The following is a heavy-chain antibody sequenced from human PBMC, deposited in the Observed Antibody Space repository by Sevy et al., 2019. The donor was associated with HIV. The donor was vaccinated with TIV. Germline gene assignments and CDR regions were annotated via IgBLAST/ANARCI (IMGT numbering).Heavy chain of an antibody. Sequence: SQTLSLTCDISGDSVSTDSAAWVWLRQSPSRGLEWLGRAYFRSAWYIDYAVSVKSRITINPDASKNQFSLHLKPRAGITIFGLVVFSLDVWGQGTTVTVSS. D-gene: IGHD3-3*01. V-gene: IGHV6-1*01. CDR1: GDSVSTDSAA. CDR3: FSLDV. CDR2: AYFRSAWYI. J-gene: IGHJ6*02.